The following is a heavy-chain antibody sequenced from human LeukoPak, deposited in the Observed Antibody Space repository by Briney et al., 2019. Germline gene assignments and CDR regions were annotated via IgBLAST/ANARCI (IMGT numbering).Heavy chain of an antibody. D-gene: IGHD3-16*01. J-gene: IGHJ4*02. CDR2: TNPNSGDT. Sequence: ASVKVSCKASGYIFTDYFLHWVRQAPGQRLEWMGWTNPNSGDTKYAQKFQGRVTMTRVTSIATAYMELNRLRSDDTAVYYCASGSLASYFDHWGQGTLVTVSS. CDR1: GYIFTDYF. V-gene: IGHV1-2*02. CDR3: ASGSLASYFDH.